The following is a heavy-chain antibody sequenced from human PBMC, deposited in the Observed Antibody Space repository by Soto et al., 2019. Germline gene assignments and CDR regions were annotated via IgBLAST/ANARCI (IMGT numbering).Heavy chain of an antibody. Sequence: GASVKVSCKASGYTFTSHDINWVRQATGQGLEWMGWMNPNSGNTGYAQKFQGRVTMTRNTSISTAYMELSSLRSEDTAVYYCARGSGSSWYTYYYYGMDVWGQGTTVTVSS. CDR3: ARGSGSSWYTYYYYGMDV. CDR1: GYTFTSHD. V-gene: IGHV1-8*01. D-gene: IGHD6-13*01. J-gene: IGHJ6*02. CDR2: MNPNSGNT.